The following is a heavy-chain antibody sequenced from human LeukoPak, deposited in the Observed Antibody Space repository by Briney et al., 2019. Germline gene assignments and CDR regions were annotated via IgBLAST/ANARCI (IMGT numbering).Heavy chain of an antibody. CDR2: ISGSGGST. V-gene: IGHV3-23*01. Sequence: GALRLSCAASGLTFCSYAMSWVRQAPGKGLEWVSAISGSGGSTYYADSVKGRFTISRDNSKNTLYLQMNSLRAEDTAVYYCAKDQILTMIVVVQDAFDIWGQGTMVTVSS. D-gene: IGHD3-22*01. CDR1: GLTFCSYA. CDR3: AKDQILTMIVVVQDAFDI. J-gene: IGHJ3*02.